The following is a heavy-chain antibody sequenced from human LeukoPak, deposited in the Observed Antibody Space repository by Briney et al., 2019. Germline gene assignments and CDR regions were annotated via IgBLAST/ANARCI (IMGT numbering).Heavy chain of an antibody. D-gene: IGHD3-22*01. CDR3: ARNTTVAGYYDSSGYYFGWFDP. Sequence: GGSLRLSCAASGFTFSSYWMSWVRQAPGKGLEWVANIKQDGSEKYYVDSVKGRFTISRDNAKNSLYLQMNSLRAEDTAVYYCARNTTVAGYYDSSGYYFGWFDPWGQGTLVTVSS. CDR1: GFTFSSYW. J-gene: IGHJ5*02. CDR2: IKQDGSEK. V-gene: IGHV3-7*01.